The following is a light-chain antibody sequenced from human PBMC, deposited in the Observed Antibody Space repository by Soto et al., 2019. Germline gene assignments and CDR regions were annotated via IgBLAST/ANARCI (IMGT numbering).Light chain of an antibody. CDR2: EGT. CDR1: SSDVGSYNL. V-gene: IGLV2-14*02. J-gene: IGLJ1*01. CDR3: QVWDSNGGHYV. Sequence: QSALTQPASVSGSPGQSITISCTGTSSDVGSYNLVSWYQQDPGKAPKLMIYEGTKRPSGIPERFSGSNSGNSATLTISRVDAGDEADYYCQVWDSNGGHYVFGSGTKVTVL.